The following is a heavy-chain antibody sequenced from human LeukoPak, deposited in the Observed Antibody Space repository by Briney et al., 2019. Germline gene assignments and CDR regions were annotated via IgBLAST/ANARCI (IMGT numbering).Heavy chain of an antibody. D-gene: IGHD1-26*01. V-gene: IGHV3-23*01. Sequence: GGSLRLSCATSGFIFSNHGMNWVRQAPGKGLEWVSGISGDAGRTYYADSVKGRFTISRDNSKNTLYLQMNSLRAEDTAIYYCAKDRAWGAFAYWGQGTLVSVSS. CDR3: AKDRAWGAFAY. CDR1: GFIFSNHG. J-gene: IGHJ4*02. CDR2: ISGDAGRT.